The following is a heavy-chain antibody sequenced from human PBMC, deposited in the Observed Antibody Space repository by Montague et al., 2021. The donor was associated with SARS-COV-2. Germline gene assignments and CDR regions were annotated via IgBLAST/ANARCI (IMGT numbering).Heavy chain of an antibody. D-gene: IGHD3-3*02. CDR1: GFSLSTSGVG. CDR3: AHRPLLALKGQFDY. Sequence: PALVKPTQTLTLTGTFSGFSLSTSGVGVGWIRQPPGRALEWLALIYWXXXNRYSPSLKSRLTITKDTSKNPVVLTMTNMDPVDTATYYCAHRPLLALKGQFDYWGQGTLVTVSS. V-gene: IGHV2-5*02. J-gene: IGHJ4*02. CDR2: IYWXXXN.